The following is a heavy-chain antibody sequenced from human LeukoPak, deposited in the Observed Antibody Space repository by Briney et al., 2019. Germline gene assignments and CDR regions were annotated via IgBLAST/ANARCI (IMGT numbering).Heavy chain of an antibody. CDR1: GGSISSSVYY. CDR2: IHHSGIT. CDR3: ARVFGCSSTSCYTGGAFDI. J-gene: IGHJ3*02. Sequence: PSETLSLTCAVSGGSISSSVYYWGWIRQPPGKGLEWIGSIHHSGITFYNPSLKSRVTISVDTSKNQLSLKLSSVTAADTAVYYCARVFGCSSTSCYTGGAFDIWGQGTMVTVSS. V-gene: IGHV4-39*07. D-gene: IGHD2-2*02.